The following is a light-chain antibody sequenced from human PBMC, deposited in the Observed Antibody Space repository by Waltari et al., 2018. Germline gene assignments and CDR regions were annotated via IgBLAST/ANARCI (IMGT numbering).Light chain of an antibody. V-gene: IGKV3-20*01. CDR3: QHYVRLPVT. Sequence: ELVFTQSPGTLSLSRGGRATLSCRASQSVSRTLAWYQQKPGQAPRLLIYGASTRATGIPERFSGGGSGTDFSLTISRLEPEDFAVYYCQHYVRLPVTFGQGTKVEIK. CDR2: GAS. J-gene: IGKJ1*01. CDR1: QSVSRT.